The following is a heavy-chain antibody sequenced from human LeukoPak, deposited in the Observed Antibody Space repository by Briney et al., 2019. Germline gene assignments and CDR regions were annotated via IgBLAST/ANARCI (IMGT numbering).Heavy chain of an antibody. V-gene: IGHV4-4*02. Sequence: KPSGTLSLTCAVSGGSISSTHWWSWVRQPPGKGLEWIGEIYHSGSTNYNPSLKSRVTISVDKSKNQFSLKLSSVTAADTAVYYCAREDRPYYYDSSGYSAFDIWGQGTMVIVSS. CDR1: GGSISSTHW. J-gene: IGHJ3*02. CDR3: AREDRPYYYDSSGYSAFDI. D-gene: IGHD3-22*01. CDR2: IYHSGST.